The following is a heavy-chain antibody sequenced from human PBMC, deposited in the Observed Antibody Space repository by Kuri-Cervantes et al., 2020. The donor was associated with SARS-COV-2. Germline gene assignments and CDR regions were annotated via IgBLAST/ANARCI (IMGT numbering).Heavy chain of an antibody. CDR2: ISYDGSNK. D-gene: IGHD3-22*01. CDR3: ARDLADYYDSSGYYLDY. Sequence: GESLKISCTASGFTFGDYAMHWVRQAPGKGLEWVAVISYDGSNKYYADSVKGRFTISRDNSKNTLYLQMNSLRAEDTAVYYCARDLADYYDSSGYYLDYWGQGTLVTVSS. CDR1: GFTFGDYA. V-gene: IGHV3-30-3*01. J-gene: IGHJ4*02.